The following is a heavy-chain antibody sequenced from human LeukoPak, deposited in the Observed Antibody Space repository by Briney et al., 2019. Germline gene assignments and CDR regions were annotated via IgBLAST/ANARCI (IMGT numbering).Heavy chain of an antibody. Sequence: SETLSLTCAVYGGSFSGYYWSWIRQPPGKGLEWIGEINHSGSTNYNPSLKSRVTISADTSKSQFSLKLSSVTAADTAVYYCARSSEGITMVRGVKLYGMDVWGKGTTVTVSS. D-gene: IGHD3-10*01. V-gene: IGHV4-34*01. CDR2: INHSGST. CDR3: ARSSEGITMVRGVKLYGMDV. CDR1: GGSFSGYY. J-gene: IGHJ6*04.